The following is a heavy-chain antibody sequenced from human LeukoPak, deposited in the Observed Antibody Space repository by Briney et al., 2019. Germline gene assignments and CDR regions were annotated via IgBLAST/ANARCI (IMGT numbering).Heavy chain of an antibody. Sequence: SETLSLTCAVYGGSFSGYYWSWIRQPPGQGLEWIGEINHSGSTNYNPSLKSRVTISVDTSKNQFSLKLSSVTAADTAGYYCARGYYDFWSGYPPRDNWFDPWGQGTLVTVSS. CDR2: INHSGST. D-gene: IGHD3-3*01. J-gene: IGHJ5*02. V-gene: IGHV4-34*01. CDR3: ARGYYDFWSGYPPRDNWFDP. CDR1: GGSFSGYY.